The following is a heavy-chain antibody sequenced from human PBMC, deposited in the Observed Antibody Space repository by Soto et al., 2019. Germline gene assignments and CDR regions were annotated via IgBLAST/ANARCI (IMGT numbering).Heavy chain of an antibody. Sequence: QVHLVESGGGAVQAGRSLRVSCATSGFTFSAYGMHWVRQAPGKGLEWVAFINYDGSSKFYGDSVKGRFIVSRDNSKNTLFLQLNSLRGEDTATYYCARCKQKVIHCAMDVWGQGATVTVTS. CDR3: ARCKQKVIHCAMDV. J-gene: IGHJ6*02. CDR2: INYDGSSK. D-gene: IGHD2-21*01. V-gene: IGHV3-33*01. CDR1: GFTFSAYG.